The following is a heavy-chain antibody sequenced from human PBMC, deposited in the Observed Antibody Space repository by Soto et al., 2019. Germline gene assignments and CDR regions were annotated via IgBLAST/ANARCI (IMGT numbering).Heavy chain of an antibody. CDR3: ARDDYGSGSP. D-gene: IGHD3-10*01. J-gene: IGHJ5*02. Sequence: QVRLAQSGAEVKKPGASVKVSCKASGYTFTGYGINWVRQAPGQGLEWMGWVSGYTGNTYYAQKFQDRVTMTTDTPTSTAYMELRSLRSDDTAGYYCARDDYGSGSPCGQGTLVTVAS. CDR1: GYTFTGYG. V-gene: IGHV1-18*01. CDR2: VSGYTGNT.